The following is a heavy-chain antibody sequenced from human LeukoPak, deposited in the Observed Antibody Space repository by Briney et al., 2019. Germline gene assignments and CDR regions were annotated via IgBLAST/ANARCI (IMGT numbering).Heavy chain of an antibody. Sequence: GGSLRLSCAASGSSFSNFWMHWGRHAPGEGLVWVSRISPDGSETTYADSVKGRFTISRDNAKNTLYLQLSSLRAEDTAVYYCARDMLGSFDYWGQGALVTVSS. V-gene: IGHV3-74*01. D-gene: IGHD3-10*02. CDR1: GSSFSNFW. J-gene: IGHJ4*02. CDR3: ARDMLGSFDY. CDR2: ISPDGSET.